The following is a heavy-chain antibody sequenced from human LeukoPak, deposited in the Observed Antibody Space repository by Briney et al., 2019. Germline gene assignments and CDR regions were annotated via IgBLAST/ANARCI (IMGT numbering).Heavy chain of an antibody. CDR3: ARDYSGGYNGYFDY. CDR1: GMTFSSHW. Sequence: GGSLRLSCAASGMTFSSHWMTWVRQAPGKGLEWVSGINWNGGSTGYADSVKGRFTISRDNAKNSLYLQMNSLRAEDTALYYCARDYSGGYNGYFDYWGQGTLVTVSS. D-gene: IGHD5-24*01. V-gene: IGHV3-20*04. J-gene: IGHJ4*02. CDR2: INWNGGST.